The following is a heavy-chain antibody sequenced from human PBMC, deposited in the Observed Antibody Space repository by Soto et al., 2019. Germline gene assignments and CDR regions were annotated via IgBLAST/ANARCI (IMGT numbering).Heavy chain of an antibody. D-gene: IGHD6-13*01. CDR3: ASSPAYGSSWYGIPPDLSHGMDV. Sequence: ASVKVSCKASGYTFTSYGISWVRQAPGQGLEWMGIINPRGGITTYAQKFQGRLTMTGDTSTSTVYMELSSLTSEDTAMYHCASSPAYGSSWYGIPPDLSHGMDVWGQGTTVTVSS. CDR1: GYTFTSYG. V-gene: IGHV1-46*01. J-gene: IGHJ6*02. CDR2: INPRGGIT.